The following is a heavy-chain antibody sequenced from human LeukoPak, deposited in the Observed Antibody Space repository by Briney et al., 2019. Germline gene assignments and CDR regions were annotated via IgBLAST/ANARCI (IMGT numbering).Heavy chain of an antibody. CDR1: GFTFSRHA. Sequence: GGSLRLSCSASGFTFSRHAMHWVRQAPGKGLEYVSGISSNGGSTYYADSVKGRFTISRDNSKNTLYLQMSSLRAEDTAVYYCVKATGGYDTSGYGDYWGQGPLVTVSS. J-gene: IGHJ4*02. CDR2: ISSNGGST. CDR3: VKATGGYDTSGYGDY. D-gene: IGHD3-22*01. V-gene: IGHV3-64D*06.